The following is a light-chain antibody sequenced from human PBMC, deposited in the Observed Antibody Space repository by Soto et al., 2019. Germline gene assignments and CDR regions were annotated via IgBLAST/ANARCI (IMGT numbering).Light chain of an antibody. V-gene: IGKV1-13*02. Sequence: AIQLTQSPSSLSASVVYRVTITCRASQGISSYLAWYQQKPGKAPKLLIYDASSLESGVPSRFSGSGSGTEFTLTISSLRPDDFATYYCKQYNSYWTFGQGTKVDIK. CDR3: KQYNSYWT. J-gene: IGKJ1*01. CDR2: DAS. CDR1: QGISSY.